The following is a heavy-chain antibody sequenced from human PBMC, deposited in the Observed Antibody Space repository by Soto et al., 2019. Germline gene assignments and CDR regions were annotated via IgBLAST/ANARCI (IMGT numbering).Heavy chain of an antibody. J-gene: IGHJ5*02. D-gene: IGHD3-10*01. CDR2: ISAHNGNT. Sequence: GGSVKVSCKGSGYDFTTYGITWVRQAPGQGLEWMAWISAHNGNTDYAQKLQGRVTVTRDTSTSTAYMELRSLRSDDTAVYYCARGVGSGSYYNQYNWFDPWGQGTLVTVSS. V-gene: IGHV1-18*01. CDR1: GYDFTTYG. CDR3: ARGVGSGSYYNQYNWFDP.